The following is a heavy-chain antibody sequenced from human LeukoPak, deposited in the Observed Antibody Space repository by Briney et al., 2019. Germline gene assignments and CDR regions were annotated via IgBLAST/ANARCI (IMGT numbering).Heavy chain of an antibody. Sequence: ASVKVSCKDSGGTFSSYAISWARQAPGQGLEWVGGIIPSFGTANYAQKFPGRVTITADESTSTAYLELSSLRSEDTGVYYCARIKLTGSGFDPWGQGTLVTVSS. CDR1: GGTFSSYA. V-gene: IGHV1-69*13. D-gene: IGHD1-20*01. CDR3: ARIKLTGSGFDP. CDR2: IIPSFGTA. J-gene: IGHJ5*02.